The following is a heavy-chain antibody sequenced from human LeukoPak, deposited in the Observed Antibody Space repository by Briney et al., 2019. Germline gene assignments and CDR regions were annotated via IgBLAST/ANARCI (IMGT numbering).Heavy chain of an antibody. CDR3: AKRECSSSSCYTGRDY. Sequence: PGGSLRPSCAASGFTFSSYAMSWVRQAPGKGLEWVSLISGSGGSTYYADSVKGRFTISRDNSKNTLYLQMNSLRAEDTAVYYCAKRECSSSSCYTGRDYWGQGTLVTVSS. CDR2: ISGSGGST. J-gene: IGHJ4*02. CDR1: GFTFSSYA. D-gene: IGHD2-2*02. V-gene: IGHV3-23*01.